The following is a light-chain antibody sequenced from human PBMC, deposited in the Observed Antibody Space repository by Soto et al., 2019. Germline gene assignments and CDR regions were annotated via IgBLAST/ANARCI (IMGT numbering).Light chain of an antibody. Sequence: QSVLTQPPSVSGAPGQRGTISCTGSSSNSGAGFDVHWYHQIAGTAPKLLIYGNSNRPSGVPDRFSGSKSGTSASLAINVLQAEDEAHYYCQSYDNSLSGSWVFGGGTKVTVL. CDR1: SSNSGAGFD. V-gene: IGLV1-40*01. CDR2: GNS. CDR3: QSYDNSLSGSWV. J-gene: IGLJ3*02.